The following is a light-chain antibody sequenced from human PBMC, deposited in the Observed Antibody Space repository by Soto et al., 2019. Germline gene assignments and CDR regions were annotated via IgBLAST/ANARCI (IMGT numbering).Light chain of an antibody. Sequence: DIQLTQSPSSLSASVGDRVTITCRASQAIRNDLVWFQQKPGKAPILLIYAASTLQSGVPPRFSGSGSGTDFTLTITSLQPDDAAVYYCQQTRSFPLTFGGGTKV. V-gene: IGKV1-17*01. J-gene: IGKJ4*01. CDR3: QQTRSFPLT. CDR2: AAS. CDR1: QAIRND.